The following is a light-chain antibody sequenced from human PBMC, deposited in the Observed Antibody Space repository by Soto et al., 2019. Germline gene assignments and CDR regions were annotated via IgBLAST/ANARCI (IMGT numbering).Light chain of an antibody. CDR2: EVT. Sequence: QPVLAQPGSVAEPPGQWITISCTGTRSDVGAYNYVSWYQQHPGKAPKLMISEVTNRPSGVSDRFSGSKSGNTASLTISGLQAEDEADYYCSSFTSRFTFVCGTGTKVTVL. CDR3: SSFTSRFTFV. V-gene: IGLV2-14*01. J-gene: IGLJ1*01. CDR1: RSDVGAYNY.